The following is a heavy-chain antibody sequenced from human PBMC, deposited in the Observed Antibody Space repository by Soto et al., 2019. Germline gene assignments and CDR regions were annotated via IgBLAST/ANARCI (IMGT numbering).Heavy chain of an antibody. J-gene: IGHJ6*02. CDR1: GGTFSTSA. CDR2: IMPVFATP. Sequence: QVQLMQSGAEVKKPGSSVKVSCKASGGTFSTSAISWVRQAPGEGLEWVGGIMPVFATPDYAQKFQGRVTISADESTTTAYVELTSLTTDDTAVYYCAIDKYRQQLGGHYYYISAVLGQGTAITVSS. V-gene: IGHV1-69*12. CDR3: AIDKYRQQLGGHYYYISAV. D-gene: IGHD2-2*02.